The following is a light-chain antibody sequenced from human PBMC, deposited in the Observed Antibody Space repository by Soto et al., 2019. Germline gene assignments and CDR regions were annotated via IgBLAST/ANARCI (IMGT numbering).Light chain of an antibody. CDR1: SSNIGSNY. Sequence: QSVLTQPPSASGTPGQRVTISCSGSSSNIGSNYVYWYQQLPGTAPKLLIYRNNQRPSGVPDRFSGSKSGTSASLAVSGRRSEDEADYYCAAWDDRLSGYVFGTGTKFTVL. J-gene: IGLJ1*01. V-gene: IGLV1-47*01. CDR2: RNN. CDR3: AAWDDRLSGYV.